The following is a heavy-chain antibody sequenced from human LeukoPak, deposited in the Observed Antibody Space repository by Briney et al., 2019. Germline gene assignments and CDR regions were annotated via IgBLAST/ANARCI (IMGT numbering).Heavy chain of an antibody. CDR3: ARAVPSDY. Sequence: GGSLRLSCAASGFTFSSYGMNWVRQAPGKGLEWVSYISSSSSSIYYADSVKGRFTISRDNAKNALYLQMNSLRAEDTALYYCARAVPSDYWGQGTLVTVSS. V-gene: IGHV3-48*01. CDR1: GFTFSSYG. J-gene: IGHJ4*02. CDR2: ISSSSSSI. D-gene: IGHD2-2*01.